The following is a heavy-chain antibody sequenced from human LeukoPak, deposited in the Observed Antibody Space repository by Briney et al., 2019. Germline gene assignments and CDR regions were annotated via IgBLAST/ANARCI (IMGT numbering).Heavy chain of an antibody. V-gene: IGHV3-23*01. D-gene: IGHD1-26*01. CDR2: ISGSGDIT. Sequence: PGGSLRLSCAASGFTFSSHGMNWVRQAPGKGLEWVSGISGSGDITYYANSVKGRFTISRDNSKNTVYLQVNSLRAEDTAVYYCARGPSGSYSPAGELDPWGQGTLVTVSS. J-gene: IGHJ5*02. CDR1: GFTFSSHG. CDR3: ARGPSGSYSPAGELDP.